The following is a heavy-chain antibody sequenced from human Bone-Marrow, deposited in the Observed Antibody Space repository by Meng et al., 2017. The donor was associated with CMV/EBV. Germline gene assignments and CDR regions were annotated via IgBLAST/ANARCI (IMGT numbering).Heavy chain of an antibody. V-gene: IGHV1-8*03. CDR2: MNPNSGNT. D-gene: IGHD1-1*01. Sequence: ASVKVSCKASGYTFTSYDINWVRQATGQGLEWMGWMNPNSGNTGYAQKFQGRVTITRNTSISTAYMELSSMRSDDTAVYYSARDRYNWDFDYWGQGTLVTVSS. CDR3: ARDRYNWDFDY. J-gene: IGHJ4*02. CDR1: GYTFTSYD.